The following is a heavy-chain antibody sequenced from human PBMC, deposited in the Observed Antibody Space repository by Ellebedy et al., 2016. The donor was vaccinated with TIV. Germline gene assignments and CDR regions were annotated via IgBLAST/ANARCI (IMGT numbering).Heavy chain of an antibody. CDR2: ISSRGTTI. V-gene: IGHV3-11*01. CDR1: GFTFSDYY. Sequence: GESLKISXAASGFTFSDYYFNWIRQAPGKGLEWVSYISSRGTTIYYAGSVKGRFTISRDNAKNSLYLQINSLRPEDTAVYYCARRSYVPLVGNHYFMDVWGKGTTVTVSS. CDR3: ARRSYVPLVGNHYFMDV. D-gene: IGHD3-10*01. J-gene: IGHJ6*03.